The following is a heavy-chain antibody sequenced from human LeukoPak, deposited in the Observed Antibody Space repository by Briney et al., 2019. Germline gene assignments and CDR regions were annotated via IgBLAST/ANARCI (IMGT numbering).Heavy chain of an antibody. V-gene: IGHV1-69*13. D-gene: IGHD3-10*01. CDR2: IIPIFGTA. CDR1: GGTFNSYA. J-gene: IGHJ6*03. CDR3: ARGGLLYYYYMDV. Sequence: ASVKVSCKASGGTFNSYAISWVRQAPGQGLEWMGGIIPIFGTANYAQKFQGRVTITADESTSTAYMELSSLRSEDTAVYYCARGGLLYYYYMDVWGKGTTVTISS.